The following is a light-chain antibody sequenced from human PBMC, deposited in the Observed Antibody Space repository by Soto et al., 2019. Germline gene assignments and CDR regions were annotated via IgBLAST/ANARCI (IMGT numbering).Light chain of an antibody. CDR2: ENN. Sequence: QSVLTQPPSVSAAPGQRVTTSCSGSSSNIGNNYVSWYQQLPGTAPKFLIYENNRRPSGVPDRFSGSKSGTSATLGITGLQTGDDADYYCGTWDSSLSAVVFGGGTQLTVL. J-gene: IGLJ2*01. CDR1: SSNIGNNY. V-gene: IGLV1-51*02. CDR3: GTWDSSLSAVV.